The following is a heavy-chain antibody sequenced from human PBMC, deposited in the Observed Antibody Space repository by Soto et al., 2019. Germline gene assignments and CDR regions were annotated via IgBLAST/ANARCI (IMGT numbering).Heavy chain of an antibody. J-gene: IGHJ6*02. V-gene: IGHV1-8*01. CDR3: ARVGGYDSPVYYYYYGMDV. CDR2: MNPNSGNT. CDR1: GYTFTSYD. D-gene: IGHD5-12*01. Sequence: VASVKVSCKASGYTFTSYDINWVRQATGQGLEWMGWMNPNSGNTGYAQKFQGRVTMTRNTSISTAYMELSSLRSEDTAVYYCARVGGYDSPVYYYYYGMDVWGQGTTVTVSS.